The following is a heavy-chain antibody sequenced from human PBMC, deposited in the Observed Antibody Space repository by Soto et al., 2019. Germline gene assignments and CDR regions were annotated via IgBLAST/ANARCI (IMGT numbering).Heavy chain of an antibody. CDR1: GYTLTELS. Sequence: ASVKVSCEVSGYTLTELSMHWVRQAPGEGLEWMGGFDPEDGETIYAQKFQGRVTMTEDTSTDTAYMELSSLRSEDTAVYYCATDSRKLPTNYYYYYGMDVWGQVTPVTV. D-gene: IGHD2-15*01. CDR2: FDPEDGET. J-gene: IGHJ6*02. V-gene: IGHV1-24*01. CDR3: ATDSRKLPTNYYYYYGMDV.